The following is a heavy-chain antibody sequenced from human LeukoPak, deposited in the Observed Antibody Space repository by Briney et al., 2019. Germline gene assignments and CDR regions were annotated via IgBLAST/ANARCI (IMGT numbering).Heavy chain of an antibody. CDR3: ARQYDSSGHFDY. CDR2: INPDTGVT. CDR1: GYTFTGYY. J-gene: IGHJ4*02. D-gene: IGHD3-22*01. Sequence: ASLKVSCKASGYTFTGYYMHWVRQAPGQGLEWMGWINPDTGVTNYAQKFQGRVTMTRNTSISTAYMELSSLRSEDTAVYYCARQYDSSGHFDYWGQGTLVTVSS. V-gene: IGHV1-2*02.